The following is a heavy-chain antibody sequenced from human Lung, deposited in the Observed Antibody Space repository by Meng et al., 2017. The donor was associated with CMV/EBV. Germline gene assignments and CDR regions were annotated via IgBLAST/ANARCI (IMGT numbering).Heavy chain of an antibody. J-gene: IGHJ4*02. Sequence: VQLGESGGGVVKSGGSLRLSCAASGFTFSSYGFHWVRQAPGKGLEWVAIISYDGGNEYYADSVKGRFTISRDNSKNTLYLQMNSLRADDTAVYYCAKGSRWLPTDYWGQGTLVTVSS. CDR2: ISYDGGNE. CDR3: AKGSRWLPTDY. D-gene: IGHD5-24*01. CDR1: GFTFSSYG. V-gene: IGHV3-30*18.